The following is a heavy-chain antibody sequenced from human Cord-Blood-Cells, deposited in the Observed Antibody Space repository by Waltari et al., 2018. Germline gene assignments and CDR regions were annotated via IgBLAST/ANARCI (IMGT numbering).Heavy chain of an antibody. CDR1: GYTLTELS. CDR3: ATNTPPDDSSGYYFDD. CDR2: FDPEDGET. D-gene: IGHD3-22*01. J-gene: IGHJ4*02. V-gene: IGHV1-24*01. Sequence: QVQLVQSGAEVKKPGASVKVSCKVSGYTLTELSMHWVRQAPGKGLEWMGGFDPEDGETIYAQKFQGRVTMTEDTSTDTAYMELSSLRSEDTAVYYCATNTPPDDSSGYYFDDWGQGTLVTVSS.